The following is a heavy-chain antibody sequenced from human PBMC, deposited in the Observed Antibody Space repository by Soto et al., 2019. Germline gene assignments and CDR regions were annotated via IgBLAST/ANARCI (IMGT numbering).Heavy chain of an antibody. CDR3: ARQGSNGAYYYYGMDV. CDR2: IYPGDSDT. D-gene: IGHD3-16*01. V-gene: IGHV5-51*01. CDR1: GYTFTSYW. J-gene: IGHJ6*02. Sequence: PGESLKISCKGSGYTFTSYWISWVRQMPGEGLEWMGIIYPGDSDTRYSPSFEGQVTISADKSNSTAYLQWSSLKASDTAMYYCARQGSNGAYYYYGMDVWGQGTTVTVSS.